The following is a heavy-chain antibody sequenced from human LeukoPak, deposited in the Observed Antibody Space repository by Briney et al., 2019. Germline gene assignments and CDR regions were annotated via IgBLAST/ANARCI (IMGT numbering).Heavy chain of an antibody. J-gene: IGHJ4*02. CDR3: ARDIREVGESHYFDY. CDR2: IHPSGST. V-gene: IGHV4-59*01. CDR1: GFSITTYY. D-gene: IGHD1-26*01. Sequence: PSETLSLTCTVSGFSITTYYWSWIRQSPRNGLEWIGQIHPSGSTTYNPSLKSRVTISVDTSKNQFSLHLSSVTAADTAVYYCARDIREVGESHYFDYWGQGTLVTVTS.